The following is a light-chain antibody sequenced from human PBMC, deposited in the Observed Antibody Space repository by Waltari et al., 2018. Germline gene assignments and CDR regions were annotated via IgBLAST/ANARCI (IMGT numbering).Light chain of an antibody. Sequence: QSALTQPASVSGSPGPSITVSCTGIASAVGASDFASWYHHHPDKTPQAIIYDATHRPSGISVRFSASKSGKTASLTISGLQPEDEGHYYCSSQILDGVVLFGGGTQVTVL. CDR1: ASAVGASDF. CDR2: DAT. J-gene: IGLJ3*02. V-gene: IGLV2-14*03. CDR3: SSQILDGVVL.